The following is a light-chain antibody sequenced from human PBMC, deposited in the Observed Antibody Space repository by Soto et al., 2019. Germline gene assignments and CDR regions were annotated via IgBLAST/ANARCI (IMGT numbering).Light chain of an antibody. Sequence: EMVLTQSPGTLSLSPGERATLSCRASQTVTSNRLAWYQQKPGQAPRLLIYGASRRATGIPDRFSGSGSGTEFTLTISSLQSEDFAVYYCQQYNNWPPFTFGPGTKVDIK. J-gene: IGKJ3*01. CDR1: QTVTSN. CDR3: QQYNNWPPFT. V-gene: IGKV3D-15*01. CDR2: GAS.